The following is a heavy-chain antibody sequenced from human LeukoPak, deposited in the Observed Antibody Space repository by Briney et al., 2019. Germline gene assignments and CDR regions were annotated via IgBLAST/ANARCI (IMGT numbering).Heavy chain of an antibody. CDR3: ARDGALLRYFDWLSAAYFDY. Sequence: RASLKVSCKASGYTFTGYCMHWVRQAPGPGLEWMGWINPNSGGTNYAQKFQGRVTMTRDTSISTAYMELSRLRSDDTAVYYCARDGALLRYFDWLSAAYFDYWGQGTLVTVSS. V-gene: IGHV1-2*02. CDR1: GYTFTGYC. J-gene: IGHJ4*02. D-gene: IGHD3-9*01. CDR2: INPNSGGT.